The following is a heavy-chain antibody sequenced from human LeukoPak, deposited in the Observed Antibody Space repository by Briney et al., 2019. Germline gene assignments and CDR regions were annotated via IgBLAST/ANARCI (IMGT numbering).Heavy chain of an antibody. CDR3: ARDRYDFWSGFDY. CDR1: GFTFSSYS. D-gene: IGHD3-3*01. V-gene: IGHV3-21*01. CDR2: ISSSSSYI. J-gene: IGHJ4*02. Sequence: GGSLRLSCAASGFTFSSYSMNWVRQAPGKGLEWVSPISSSSSYIYYADSVKGRFTISRDNAKNSLYLQMNSLRAEDTAVYYCARDRYDFWSGFDYWGQGTLVTVSS.